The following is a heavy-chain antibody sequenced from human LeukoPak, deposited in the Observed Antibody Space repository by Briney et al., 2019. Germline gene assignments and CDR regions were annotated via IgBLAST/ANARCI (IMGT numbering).Heavy chain of an antibody. CDR3: AKDLSWWVTADY. V-gene: IGHV3-23*01. CDR2: VGGDEKA. J-gene: IGHJ4*02. Sequence: GGSLRLSCVVSGFTFSNYDMTWVRQAPGRGLEWVSGVGGDEKAHYAGFVRGRFTISRDNSKKTVYLQVNSLTVEDTAVYYCAKDLSWWVTADYWGQGVLVTVSS. D-gene: IGHD2-21*02. CDR1: GFTFSNYD.